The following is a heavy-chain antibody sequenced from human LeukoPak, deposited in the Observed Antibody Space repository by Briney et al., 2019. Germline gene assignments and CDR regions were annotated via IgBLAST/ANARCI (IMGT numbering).Heavy chain of an antibody. J-gene: IGHJ4*02. CDR2: INMYTANP. CDR3: ARHDNDDDFDY. CDR1: GYTFIRYA. V-gene: IGHV7-4-1*02. Sequence: GASVKVSFKASGYTFIRYAINWLRQVPGQGLEWMGWINMYTANPAYAQGFTERFVFSLDTSVSTAYLEISNLKAEDTAVYYCARHDNDDDFDYWGQGTLVTVSS. D-gene: IGHD3-16*01.